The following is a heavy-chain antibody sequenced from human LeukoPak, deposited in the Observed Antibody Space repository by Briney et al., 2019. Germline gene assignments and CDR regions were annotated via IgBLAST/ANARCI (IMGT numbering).Heavy chain of an antibody. CDR3: ARYSKQLPY. CDR2: ISSSGGST. J-gene: IGHJ4*02. V-gene: IGHV3-23*01. Sequence: GGSLRLSCAASGFTFSSYGMSWVRQAPGKGLEWVSSISSSGGSTYYADSVKGRFTISRDTSKNSLYLQMNSLRPEDTAVYYCARYSKQLPYWGQGTLVTVSS. CDR1: GFTFSSYG. D-gene: IGHD5-24*01.